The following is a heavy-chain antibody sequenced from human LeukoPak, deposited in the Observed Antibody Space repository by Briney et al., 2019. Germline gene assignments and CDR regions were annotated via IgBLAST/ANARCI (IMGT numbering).Heavy chain of an antibody. CDR2: IIPILDIP. J-gene: IGHJ2*01. V-gene: IGHV1-69*04. Sequence: SVKVSCKTSGGTFNTYAISWVRQAPGQGLEWMGRIIPILDIPNYAQKFQGRVTITADKSTSTAYMELSSLRFEDTAVYYCAREDYYDTSGQYLGYWFFDLWGRGTLVTVSS. CDR1: GGTFNTYA. D-gene: IGHD3-22*01. CDR3: AREDYYDTSGQYLGYWFFDL.